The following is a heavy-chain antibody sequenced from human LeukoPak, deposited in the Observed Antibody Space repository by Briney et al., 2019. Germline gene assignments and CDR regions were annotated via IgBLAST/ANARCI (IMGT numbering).Heavy chain of an antibody. CDR2: IIPIFGTA. D-gene: IGHD2-8*01. CDR3: ARDLGIVLTD. CDR1: GGTFSSYA. J-gene: IGHJ4*02. Sequence: ASVTVSCKASGGTFSSYAISWVRQAPGQGLEWMGRIIPIFGTANYAQTFQGRVTITTDESTSTAYMELSSLRSEDTTVYYCARDLGIVLTDWGQGALVTVSS. V-gene: IGHV1-69*05.